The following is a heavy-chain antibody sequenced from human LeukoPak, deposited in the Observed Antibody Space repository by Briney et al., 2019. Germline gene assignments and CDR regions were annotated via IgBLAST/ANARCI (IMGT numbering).Heavy chain of an antibody. D-gene: IGHD3-22*01. CDR3: AKAVGTTGYYYVGDY. J-gene: IGHJ4*02. Sequence: GGSLRLSCAASGFTFSSYAMSWVRQAPGKGLEWVSTISGSGGSTSYADSVKGRFTISRDNSKNTLYLQVSSLRAEDTAVYYCAKAVGTTGYYYVGDYWGQGTLVTVSS. V-gene: IGHV3-23*01. CDR1: GFTFSSYA. CDR2: ISGSGGST.